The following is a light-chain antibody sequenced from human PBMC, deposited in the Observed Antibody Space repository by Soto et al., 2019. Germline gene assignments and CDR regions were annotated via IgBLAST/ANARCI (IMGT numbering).Light chain of an antibody. J-gene: IGKJ1*01. Sequence: IHMTQSPSSLSASVLDTGAGTCLASQTISSWLAWYQQKPGKAPKLLIYKASTLKSGVPSRFSGSGSGTEFTLTISSLQPDDFATYYCQHYNSYSEAFGQGTKVDI. CDR3: QHYNSYSEA. CDR2: KAS. CDR1: QTISSW. V-gene: IGKV1-5*03.